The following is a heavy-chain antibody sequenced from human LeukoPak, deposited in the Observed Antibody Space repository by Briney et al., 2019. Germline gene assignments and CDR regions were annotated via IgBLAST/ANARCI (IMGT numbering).Heavy chain of an antibody. CDR2: IYYGSVFYSVST. J-gene: IGHJ4*02. D-gene: IGHD1-26*01. V-gene: IGHV4-39*07. CDR1: DGSISSSSYY. Sequence: SETLSLTCTVSDGSISSSSYYWGWIRQPPGKGLEWIGSIYYGSVFYSVSTYYNPSLKSRVTMSGDTSKNQFSLKLSSVTAADTAAYYCASSGRSGSYYSYHDYWGQGTLVTVSS. CDR3: ASSGRSGSYYSYHDY.